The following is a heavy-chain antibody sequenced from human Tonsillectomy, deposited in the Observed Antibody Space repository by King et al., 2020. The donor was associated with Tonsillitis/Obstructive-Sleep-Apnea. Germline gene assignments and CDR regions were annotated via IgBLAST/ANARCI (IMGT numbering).Heavy chain of an antibody. J-gene: IGHJ4*02. Sequence: QLQESGPGLVKPSETLSLTCTVSGGSISSSSYYWGWIRQPPGKGLEWIGSIYYSGSTYYNPSLKSRVNISVDTSKNQFSLKLSSVTAADTAVYYCARKGYYDFWRGYLIPNYFDYWGQGTLVTVSS. D-gene: IGHD3-3*01. CDR1: GGSISSSSYY. CDR2: IYYSGST. V-gene: IGHV4-39*01. CDR3: ARKGYYDFWRGYLIPNYFDY.